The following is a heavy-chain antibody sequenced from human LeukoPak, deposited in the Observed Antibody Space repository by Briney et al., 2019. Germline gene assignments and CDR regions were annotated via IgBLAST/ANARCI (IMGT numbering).Heavy chain of an antibody. Sequence: SETLSLTCAVYGGSFSGYYWSWIRQPPGKGLEWLGNIYSSRTYYNPSLKSRVTISLDTSKNQFSLKLSSVTAADTAVYYCARHYYYDSGNFYYHFDYWGQGTLVTVSS. CDR1: GGSFSGYY. CDR3: ARHYYYDSGNFYYHFDY. J-gene: IGHJ4*02. V-gene: IGHV4-34*01. D-gene: IGHD3-22*01. CDR2: IYSSRT.